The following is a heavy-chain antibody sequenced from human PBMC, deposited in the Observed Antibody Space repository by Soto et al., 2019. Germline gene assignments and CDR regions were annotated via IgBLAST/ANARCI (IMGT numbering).Heavy chain of an antibody. CDR2: MCYDGSKI. Sequence: WGFLRLPWSASGFTFSYLAMSLILQAPGKGMEWVEIMCYDGSKIYNADSVKGRFTITRDNSKNTLYLQMNSLRAEDTAVYYCARDGIGGTAFRGFLDYWGQGTLVTVSS. V-gene: IGHV3-33*08. CDR1: GFTFSYLA. J-gene: IGHJ4*02. D-gene: IGHD1-7*01. CDR3: ARDGIGGTAFRGFLDY.